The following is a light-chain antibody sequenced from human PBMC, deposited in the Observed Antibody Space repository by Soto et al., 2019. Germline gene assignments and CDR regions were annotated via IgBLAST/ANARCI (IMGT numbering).Light chain of an antibody. CDR1: SSNIGSNT. V-gene: IGLV1-44*01. CDR3: AAWDDSLNGVM. Sequence: QCVLTQPPSASGTPGQRVTISCSGSSSNIGSNTVNWYQQLPGTAPKLLIYSNNQRPSGVPDRFSGSKSGTSASLAISGLQSEDEADYYCAAWDDSLNGVMFGGGTKLTVL. J-gene: IGLJ3*02. CDR2: SNN.